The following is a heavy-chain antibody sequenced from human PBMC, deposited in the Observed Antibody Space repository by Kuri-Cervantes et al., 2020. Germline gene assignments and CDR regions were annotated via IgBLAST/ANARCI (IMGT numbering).Heavy chain of an antibody. CDR1: RFTFSSYA. J-gene: IGHJ4*02. Sequence: GGSLRLSCAASRFTFSSYAMSWVRQAPGKGLEWASAISGSGGSTYYADSVKGRFTISRDNSKNTLYLQMNSLRAEDTAVYYCSRDPRSLDYWGQGTMVTVSS. CDR3: SRDPRSLDY. CDR2: ISGSGGST. V-gene: IGHV3-23*01.